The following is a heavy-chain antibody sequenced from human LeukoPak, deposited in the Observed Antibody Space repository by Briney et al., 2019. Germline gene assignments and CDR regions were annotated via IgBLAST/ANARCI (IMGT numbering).Heavy chain of an antibody. Sequence: KTGGSLRLSCAASGFTFSSYSMNWVRQASGKGLEWVSSISSSSSYIYYADSVKGRFTISRDNAKNSLYLQMNSLRAEDTAVYYCARDRSTGFSNYGDFLLPYYYYYMDVWGKGTTVTVSS. CDR1: GFTFSSYS. CDR2: ISSSSSYI. CDR3: ARDRSTGFSNYGDFLLPYYYYYMDV. J-gene: IGHJ6*03. D-gene: IGHD4-17*01. V-gene: IGHV3-21*01.